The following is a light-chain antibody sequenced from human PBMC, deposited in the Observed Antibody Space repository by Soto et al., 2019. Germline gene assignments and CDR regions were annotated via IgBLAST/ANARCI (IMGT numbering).Light chain of an antibody. CDR3: QQYNNYWT. CDR2: QAS. CDR1: QSIGSW. V-gene: IGKV1-5*03. J-gene: IGKJ1*01. Sequence: DIQMTQSPSTLSASVGGRVTITCRASQSIGSWLAWYQQKPGKAPRLLIYQASNLETGVPSRFSGSGSGTEFTLAISSLQPDDFATYYCQQYNNYWTFGPGTKVEIK.